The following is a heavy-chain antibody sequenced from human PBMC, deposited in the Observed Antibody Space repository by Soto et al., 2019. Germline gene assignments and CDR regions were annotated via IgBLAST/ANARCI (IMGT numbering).Heavy chain of an antibody. CDR2: FNPNNGNT. V-gene: IGHV1-8*01. CDR1: GYTFTSYD. J-gene: IGHJ4*02. Sequence: ASVKVSCKASGYTFTSYDINWVRQATGQGLEWMGGFNPNNGNTGYAQKFQGRVTMTKDTSTDTAYMELSSLRSEDTAVYYCATVAFDYWGQGTLVTVSS. CDR3: ATVAFDY.